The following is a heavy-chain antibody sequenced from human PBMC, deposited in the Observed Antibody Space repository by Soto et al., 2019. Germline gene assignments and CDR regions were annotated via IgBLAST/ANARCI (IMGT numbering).Heavy chain of an antibody. CDR1: GYRFTSYG. CDR3: ARSMITFGGVIGDH. D-gene: IGHD3-16*02. CDR2: ISPYNGKT. V-gene: IGHV1-18*04. J-gene: IGHJ4*02. Sequence: QVQLVQSGAEVKKPGASVKVSCQTSGYRFTSYGVVWVRQAPGQELEWMGWISPYNGKTNYAQKFQGRVRMTTDTSTTTASMELRSLKSDDTAVYFCARSMITFGGVIGDHWGQGTLVTVSS.